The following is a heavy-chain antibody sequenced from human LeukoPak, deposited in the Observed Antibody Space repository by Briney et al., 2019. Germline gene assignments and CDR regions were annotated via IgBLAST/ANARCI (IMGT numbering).Heavy chain of an antibody. J-gene: IGHJ6*03. CDR1: GFTFSDYY. D-gene: IGHD6-13*01. Sequence: GGSLRLSCAAPGFTFSDYYMSWIRQAPGKGLEWVSYISSSGSTIYYADSVKGRFTISRDNSKNILYLQMNSLRTEDTAVYYCARDTYRGSSWYFYFMDVWGKGTTVTVSS. V-gene: IGHV3-11*04. CDR2: ISSSGSTI. CDR3: ARDTYRGSSWYFYFMDV.